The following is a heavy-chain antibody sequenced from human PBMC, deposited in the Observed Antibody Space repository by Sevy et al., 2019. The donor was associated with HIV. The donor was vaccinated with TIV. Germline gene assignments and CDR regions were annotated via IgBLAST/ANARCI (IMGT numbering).Heavy chain of an antibody. CDR1: GFTFSTYA. CDR2: ISDDGINK. J-gene: IGHJ4*02. V-gene: IGHV3-30-3*01. CDR3: ARVRYGTTSYFDN. D-gene: IGHD1-1*01. Sequence: GGSLRLSCAVSGFTFSTYALHWVRQPPGKGLEWVAVISDDGINKYYADSVKGRFTTSRDNSKNTLSLQMNSLRAEDTATYYCARVRYGTTSYFDNWGQGTLVTVSS.